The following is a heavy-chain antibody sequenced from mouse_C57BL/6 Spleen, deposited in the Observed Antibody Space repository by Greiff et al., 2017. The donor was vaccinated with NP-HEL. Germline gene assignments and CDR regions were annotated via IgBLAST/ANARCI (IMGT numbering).Heavy chain of an antibody. J-gene: IGHJ2*01. V-gene: IGHV5-4*01. CDR2: ISDGGSYT. CDR1: GFTFSSYA. Sequence: EVKLMESGGGLVKPGGSLKLSCAASGFTFSSYAMSWVRQTPEKRLEWVATISDGGSYTYYPDNVKGRFTISRDNAKNNLYLQMSHLKSEDTAMYYCARDRGGSSSFDYWGQGTTLTVSS. D-gene: IGHD1-1*01. CDR3: ARDRGGSSSFDY.